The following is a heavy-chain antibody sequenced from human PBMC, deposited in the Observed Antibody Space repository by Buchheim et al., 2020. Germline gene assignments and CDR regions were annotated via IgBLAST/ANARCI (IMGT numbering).Heavy chain of an antibody. CDR2: IYDTGST. CDR1: GGSMTSYY. Sequence: QVQLQESGPGLVKASETLSLTCTVSGGSMTSYYWNWIRQPPGNGLEWIGVIYDTGSTTYSPSLKSRVSISVDTSKNQFSLKLSSVTAADTAVYYCVRGDDYDNYTMDVWGQGTT. V-gene: IGHV4-59*01. J-gene: IGHJ6*02. CDR3: VRGDDYDNYTMDV.